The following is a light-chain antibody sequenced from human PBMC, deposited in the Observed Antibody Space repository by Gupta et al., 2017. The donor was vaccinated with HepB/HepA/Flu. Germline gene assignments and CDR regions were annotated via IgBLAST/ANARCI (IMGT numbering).Light chain of an antibody. J-gene: IGLJ2*01. V-gene: IGLV1-44*01. Sequence: QSVLTQPPSASGTPGQRVTISCYGSSSNIGSNTVNWYQQLPGTAPNLLIYSNNQRPSGVPDRFSGSKSGTSASLAISGLQSEDEADYYCAAWDDSLNVVFGGGTKLTVL. CDR2: SNN. CDR1: SSNIGSNT. CDR3: AAWDDSLNVV.